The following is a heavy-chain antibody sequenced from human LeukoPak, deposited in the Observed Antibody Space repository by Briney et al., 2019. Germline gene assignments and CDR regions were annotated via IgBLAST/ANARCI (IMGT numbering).Heavy chain of an antibody. CDR1: XFTXSSXA. V-gene: IGHV3-30-3*01. J-gene: IGHJ6*02. Sequence: XLXCAASXFTXSSXAMHWVXQXPXXGXXXXXXXSYDGSNKYYADSVKGRFTISRDNSKNTLYLQMNSLRAEDTAVYYCARDQKWEVQEDNFIYYYYGMDVWGQGTTVTVSS. CDR2: XSYDGSNK. D-gene: IGHD1-26*01. CDR3: ARDQKWEVQEDNFIYYYYGMDV.